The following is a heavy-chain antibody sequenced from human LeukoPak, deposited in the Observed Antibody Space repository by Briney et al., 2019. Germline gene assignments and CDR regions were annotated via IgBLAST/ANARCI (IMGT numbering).Heavy chain of an antibody. V-gene: IGHV3-48*02. CDR3: ARDLSGSYCY. D-gene: IGHD1-26*01. J-gene: IGHJ4*02. CDR2: ISSSSSTI. Sequence: GGSLRLSCAASGLTFSSYSMNWVRQAPGKGLEWVSYISSSSSTIYYADSVKGRFTISRDNAKNSLYLQMNSLSDEDTAVYYCARDLSGSYCYWRRGTLVTVPS. CDR1: GLTFSSYS.